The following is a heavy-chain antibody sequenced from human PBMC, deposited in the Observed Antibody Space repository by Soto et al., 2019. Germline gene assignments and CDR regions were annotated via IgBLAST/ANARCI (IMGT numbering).Heavy chain of an antibody. CDR2: IYYSGST. Sequence: SETLSLTCSVSGGSISSSSYYWGWIRQPPGKGLEWIGSIYYSGSTYYNPSLKSRVTISVDTSKNQFSLKLSSVTAADTAVYYCARHERGYGDLLLSHGTDVWGQGTTVTVS. J-gene: IGHJ6*02. V-gene: IGHV4-39*01. CDR1: GGSISSSSYY. CDR3: ARHERGYGDLLLSHGTDV. D-gene: IGHD4-17*01.